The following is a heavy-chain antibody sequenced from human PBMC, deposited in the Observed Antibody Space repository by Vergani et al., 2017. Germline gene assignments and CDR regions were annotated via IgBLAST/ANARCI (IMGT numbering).Heavy chain of an antibody. Sequence: VQLVESGGGLVQPGRSLRLSCAASGFTFSSYAMHWVRQAPGKGLEWVAVISYDGSNKYYADSVKGRFTISRDNSKNTLYLQMNSLRAEDTAVYYCATLGDYWGQGTLVTVSS. J-gene: IGHJ4*02. CDR1: GFTFSSYA. CDR2: ISYDGSNK. V-gene: IGHV3-30-3*01. CDR3: ATLGDY. D-gene: IGHD3-16*02.